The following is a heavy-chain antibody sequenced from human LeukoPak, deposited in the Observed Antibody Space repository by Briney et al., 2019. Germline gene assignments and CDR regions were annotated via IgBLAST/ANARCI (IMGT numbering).Heavy chain of an antibody. J-gene: IGHJ3*02. CDR1: GFTFSSYA. V-gene: IGHV3-23*01. D-gene: IGHD3-10*01. CDR3: AKGPLLWFGAPAGGLYDSTYDAFDI. Sequence: GGSLRLSCAASGFTFSSYAMSWVRQAPGKGLEWVSAISGSGGSTYYADSVKGRFTISRDNSKNTLYLQMNSLRAEDTAVYYCAKGPLLWFGAPAGGLYDSTYDAFDIWGQGTMVTVSS. CDR2: ISGSGGST.